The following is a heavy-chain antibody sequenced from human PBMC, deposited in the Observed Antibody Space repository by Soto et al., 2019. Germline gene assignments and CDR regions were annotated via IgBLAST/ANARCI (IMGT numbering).Heavy chain of an antibody. J-gene: IGHJ4*02. V-gene: IGHV1-18*01. D-gene: IGHD3-16*01. CDR1: GYTFNFYG. CDR3: ARIGVSSGHESPDFDS. CDR2: ISGFNGNT. Sequence: QVQLVQSGAEVKKPGASVKVSCMASGYTFNFYGITWVRQAPGQGLEWMGWISGFNGNTNYAADLQGRVTMTTDPSTSTAYMELRGLRSHDTAVYYSARIGVSSGHESPDFDSWGQGTLVTVPS.